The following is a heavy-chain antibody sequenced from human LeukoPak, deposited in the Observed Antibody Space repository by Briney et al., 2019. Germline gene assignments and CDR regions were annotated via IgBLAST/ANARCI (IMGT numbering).Heavy chain of an antibody. V-gene: IGHV4-59*01. Sequence: SETLSLTCTVSGGSISSYYWSWIRQPPGKGLEWIGYIYYSGSTNYNPSLKSRVTISVDTSKNQFSLKLSSVTAADTAVYYCARTQTGSKNYDFWSGYYSGRIGSGAQNWFDPWGQGTLVTVSS. CDR3: ARTQTGSKNYDFWSGYYSGRIGSGAQNWFDP. J-gene: IGHJ5*02. CDR2: IYYSGST. D-gene: IGHD3-3*01. CDR1: GGSISSYY.